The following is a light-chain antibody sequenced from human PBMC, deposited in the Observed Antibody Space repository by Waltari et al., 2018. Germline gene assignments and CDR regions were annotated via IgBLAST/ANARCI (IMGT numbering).Light chain of an antibody. CDR3: SSYAVSNNLL. CDR1: SSDIDAYNH. CDR2: EVS. J-gene: IGLJ2*01. V-gene: IGLV2-14*01. Sequence: QSALTQPASVSGSPGQSIAISCTGTSSDIDAYNHFYWYQQHPGKAPNILIYEVSNRPSGVSTRFSGSKSGNTASLTISGLQAEDEADYYCSSYAVSNNLLFGGGTKLTVL.